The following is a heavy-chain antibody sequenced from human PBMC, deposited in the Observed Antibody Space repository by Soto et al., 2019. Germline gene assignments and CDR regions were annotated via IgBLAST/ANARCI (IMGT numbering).Heavy chain of an antibody. V-gene: IGHV4-59*01. CDR2: IYYSGST. CDR1: GGSISSYY. D-gene: IGHD6-19*01. Sequence: QVQLQESGPGLVKPSESLSLTCAVSGGSISSYYWSWIRQPPGKGLEWIGYIYYSGSTTYNPSLKSRVTISVDTSKHQFSLKLTSVTAADTAVYYCARSRYTSGWWTPPFDYWGQGTLVTVSS. CDR3: ARSRYTSGWWTPPFDY. J-gene: IGHJ4*02.